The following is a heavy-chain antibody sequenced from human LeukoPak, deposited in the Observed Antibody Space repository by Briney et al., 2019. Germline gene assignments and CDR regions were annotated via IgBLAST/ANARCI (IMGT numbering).Heavy chain of an antibody. V-gene: IGHV1-69*01. Sequence: ASVKVSCKASGGTFSSYAISWVRQAPGQGLEWMGGIIPIFGTANYAQKFQGRVTITADGSTSTAYMELSSLRSEDTAVYYCARAGVGIAAVNFDYWGQGTLVTVSS. D-gene: IGHD6-13*01. CDR2: IIPIFGTA. CDR3: ARAGVGIAAVNFDY. J-gene: IGHJ4*02. CDR1: GGTFSSYA.